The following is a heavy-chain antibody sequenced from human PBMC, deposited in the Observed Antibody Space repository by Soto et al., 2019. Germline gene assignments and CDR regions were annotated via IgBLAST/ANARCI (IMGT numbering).Heavy chain of an antibody. J-gene: IGHJ6*02. CDR3: ESARGSYTRDPAYGMDV. D-gene: IGHD1-26*01. Sequence: GGSLRLSCAASGFTFSSYSMNWVRQAPGKGLEWVSYISSSSSTIYYADSVKGRFIIPRDNAKNSLYLQMNSLRDEDTAVYYCESARGSYTRDPAYGMDVWGQWTTVTGSS. CDR1: GFTFSSYS. V-gene: IGHV3-48*02. CDR2: ISSSSSTI.